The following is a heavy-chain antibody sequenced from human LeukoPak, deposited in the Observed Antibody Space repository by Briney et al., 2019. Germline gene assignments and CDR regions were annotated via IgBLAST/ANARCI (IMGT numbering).Heavy chain of an antibody. D-gene: IGHD3-10*01. J-gene: IGHJ3*02. CDR2: FYNSGGP. Sequence: SETLSPTCTVSGGSISSYYWSWTGKPPGKGLEWLGNFYNSGGPTSTPPLKSRFPISVDPSKTSFSLSLSPLPAPAPPVYYSGSTNYNPSLKSRVTISVDTSKNQFSLKLSSVTAADTAVYYCARYYVWGSYRSFGAFDIWGQGTMVTVSS. V-gene: IGHV4-59*13. CDR1: GGSISSYY. CDR3: GSTNYNPSLKSRVTISVDTSKNQFSLKLSSVTAADTAVYYCARYYVWGSYRSFGAFDI.